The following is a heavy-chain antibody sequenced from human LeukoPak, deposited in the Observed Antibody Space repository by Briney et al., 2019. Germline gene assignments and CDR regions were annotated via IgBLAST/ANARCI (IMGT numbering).Heavy chain of an antibody. J-gene: IGHJ4*02. Sequence: PGGSLRLSCAASGFTFSSYGMHCVRQAPGKGLEWVAFIRYDGSNKYYADSVKGRFTISRDNSKNTLYLQMNSLRAEDTAVYYCAKPNRDTAMVDYWGQGTLVTVSS. V-gene: IGHV3-30*02. D-gene: IGHD5-18*01. CDR1: GFTFSSYG. CDR3: AKPNRDTAMVDY. CDR2: IRYDGSNK.